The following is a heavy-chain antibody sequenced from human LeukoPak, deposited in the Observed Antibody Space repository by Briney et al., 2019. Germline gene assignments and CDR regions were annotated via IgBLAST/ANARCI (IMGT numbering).Heavy chain of an antibody. CDR3: AKDMQTWPRFPDY. CDR2: IRSSGTST. CDR1: GFIFNNYG. D-gene: IGHD5-12*01. V-gene: IGHV3-23*01. J-gene: IGHJ4*02. Sequence: GGSLRLSCAASGFIFNNYGMSWVRQAPGKGLEWVSAIRSSGTSTYYADSVKGRFTSSRDNPKNTLYLQMNGLRVEDTAVYYCAKDMQTWPRFPDYWGQGTLVTVSS.